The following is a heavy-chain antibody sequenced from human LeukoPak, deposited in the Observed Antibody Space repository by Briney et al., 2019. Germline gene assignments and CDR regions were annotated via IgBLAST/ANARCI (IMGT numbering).Heavy chain of an antibody. V-gene: IGHV3-48*03. CDR2: ISSSGSSI. CDR3: ARASDGESGSYFVSFDY. J-gene: IGHJ4*02. D-gene: IGHD1-26*01. Sequence: GGSLRLSCAAPGFPLRSYEMNWVRQAPGKGLERVSYISSSGSSIYYADSLKGRFTISRDNAENSLYLQMGGLRDEDTAVYYCARASDGESGSYFVSFDYWGPGTLVTVSS. CDR1: GFPLRSYE.